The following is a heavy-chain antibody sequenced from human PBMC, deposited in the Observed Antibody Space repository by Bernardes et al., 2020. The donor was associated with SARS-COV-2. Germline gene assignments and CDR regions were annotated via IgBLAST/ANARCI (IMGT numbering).Heavy chain of an antibody. CDR2: ISSSSSYI. V-gene: IGHV3-21*01. J-gene: IGHJ6*02. D-gene: IGHD6-19*01. CDR1: GFTFSSYS. Sequence: VWSLSLSCAASGFTFSSYSMNWVRQAPGKGLEWVSSISSSSSYIYYADSVKGRFTISRDNAKNSLYLQMNSLRAEDTAVYYCARGGVAVADHYYYYGMDGWGQVTTVTVSS. CDR3: ARGGVAVADHYYYYGMDG.